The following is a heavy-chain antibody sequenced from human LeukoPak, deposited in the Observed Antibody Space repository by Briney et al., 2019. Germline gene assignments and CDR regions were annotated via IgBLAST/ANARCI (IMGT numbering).Heavy chain of an antibody. CDR2: VSNDGKYI. CDR1: GFTFSSYS. Sequence: PGGSLRLSCAASGFTFSSYSMNWVRQAPGKGLEWVSSVSNDGKYIYYADSVKGRFTISRNNAKSSLYLQMNSLRAEDTAVYYCARYDDYGDYGGNYWGQGTLVTVSS. D-gene: IGHD4-17*01. CDR3: ARYDDYGDYGGNY. J-gene: IGHJ4*02. V-gene: IGHV3-21*01.